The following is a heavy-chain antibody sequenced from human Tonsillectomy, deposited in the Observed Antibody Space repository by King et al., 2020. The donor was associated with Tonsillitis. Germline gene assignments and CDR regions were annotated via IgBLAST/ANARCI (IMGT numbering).Heavy chain of an antibody. CDR1: GGSISGTSYH. V-gene: IGHV4-39*02. J-gene: IGHJ5*02. D-gene: IGHD3-22*01. Sequence: LQLQESGPGLVKPSETLSLTCIVSGGSISGTSYHLGWLRQPPVKVLEWIGSIYYIGKTYYNSSLKSRVTILDDTSKNQSSLKLSSVTAADTAVYYCARDPGYSRGFDPWGQGTLVTVSS. CDR2: IYYIGKT. CDR3: ARDPGYSRGFDP.